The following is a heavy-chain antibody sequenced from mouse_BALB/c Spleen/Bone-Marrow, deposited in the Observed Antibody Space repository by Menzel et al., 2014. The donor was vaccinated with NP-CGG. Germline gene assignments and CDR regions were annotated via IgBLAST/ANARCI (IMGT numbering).Heavy chain of an antibody. V-gene: IGHV1-69*02. J-gene: IGHJ2*01. CDR3: TRSGGYYFDY. CDR2: IYPSDSYT. Sequence: QVQLQQPGAELVRPGASVQLSCKASGYTFTSYWINWVKQRPGQGLEWIGNIYPSDSYTNYNQKFKDKATLTVDKSSSTAYMQLSSPTSEDSAVYYCTRSGGYYFDYWGQGTTLTVSS. CDR1: GYTFTSYW.